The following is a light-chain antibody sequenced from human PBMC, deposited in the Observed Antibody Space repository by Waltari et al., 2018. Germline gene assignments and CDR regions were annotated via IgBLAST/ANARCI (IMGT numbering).Light chain of an antibody. Sequence: DIQMTQSPSTLSAFVVDRVTITCRASQSISGWLAWYQQKPGKAPNLLIFKASTLESGVPSRFSGSGSGTEFTLTINSLQPDDFATYYCQQYKSPTWTFGQGTKVEIK. CDR1: QSISGW. CDR3: QQYKSPTWT. J-gene: IGKJ1*01. V-gene: IGKV1-5*03. CDR2: KAS.